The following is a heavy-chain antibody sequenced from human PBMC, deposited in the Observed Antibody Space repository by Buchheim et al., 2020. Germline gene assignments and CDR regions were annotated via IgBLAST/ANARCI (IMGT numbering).Heavy chain of an antibody. J-gene: IGHJ5*02. D-gene: IGHD2-2*01. V-gene: IGHV1-8*01. CDR3: ARDRVVVPAAIGWFDP. CDR2: MNPNSGKK. Sequence: QVQLLQSGAEVKKPGASVKVSSKASGYTFTSYDINWVRQATGQGLEWMGWMNPNSGKKDYAQKFQGRATMTRNTSISTAYMELSSLRSEDTAVYDCARDRVVVPAAIGWFDPWGQGTL. CDR1: GYTFTSYD.